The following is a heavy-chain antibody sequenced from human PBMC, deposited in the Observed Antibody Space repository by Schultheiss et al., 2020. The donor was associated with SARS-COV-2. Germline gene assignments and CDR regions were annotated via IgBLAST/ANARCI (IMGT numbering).Heavy chain of an antibody. CDR3: AKNPRSGSSSWYTFDF. J-gene: IGHJ4*02. CDR1: GFAFSNSA. CDR2: IWYDGSNK. D-gene: IGHD6-13*01. Sequence: GESLKISCAASGFAFSNSAMTWVRQAPGKGLEWVAVIWYDGSNKYYADSVKGRFIISRDNSKNTLYLQMNSLRAEDTALYYCAKNPRSGSSSWYTFDFWGQGTLVTVSS. V-gene: IGHV3-30*02.